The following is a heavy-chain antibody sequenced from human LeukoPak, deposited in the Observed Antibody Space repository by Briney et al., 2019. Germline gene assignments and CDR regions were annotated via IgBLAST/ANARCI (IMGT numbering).Heavy chain of an antibody. D-gene: IGHD6-19*01. CDR1: GYTLTELS. J-gene: IGHJ3*02. V-gene: IGHV1-24*01. CDR3: ATDRLGVAAGGDALDI. CDR2: FDPEDGET. Sequence: ASVKVSCKVSGYTLTELSKHWVRQAPGKGREWMGGFDPEDGETIYAQNFQGRVTITKDTSTETAYMELSSLRSEATAVYYCATDRLGVAAGGDALDIWGQGTLVTVSS.